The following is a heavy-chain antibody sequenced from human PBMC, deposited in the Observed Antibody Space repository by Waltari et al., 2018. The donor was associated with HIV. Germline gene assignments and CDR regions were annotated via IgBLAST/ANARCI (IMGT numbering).Heavy chain of an antibody. V-gene: IGHV4-39*02. CDR2: VYYGGTN. J-gene: IGHJ3*02. Sequence: QLPLQESGPGLVKPWDTLPLTCTVSDDSFTSSSYFWGWIRQAPGKGWEWIGSVYYGGTNCDNPSLKNRATVSADTSRRQFSLRLSAVTAEDTAIYYWARGSGSTYGDSFDMWGQGTRVIVSS. CDR3: ARGSGSTYGDSFDM. D-gene: IGHD1-26*01. CDR1: DDSFTSSSYF.